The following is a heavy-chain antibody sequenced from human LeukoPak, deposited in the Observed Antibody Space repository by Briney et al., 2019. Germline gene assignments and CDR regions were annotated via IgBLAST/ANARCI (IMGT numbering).Heavy chain of an antibody. V-gene: IGHV3-30*02. J-gene: IGHJ4*02. CDR2: LRYDGTNK. Sequence: GGSLRLSCAASGFTFGTYGMHWVRQAPGKGLEWVAFLRYDGTNKYYADSVKGRFTISRDNSKNTLYLQMNSLRAEDTAVYYCARGGGVYGDFDYWGQGTLVTVSS. CDR3: ARGGGVYGDFDY. D-gene: IGHD4-17*01. CDR1: GFTFGTYG.